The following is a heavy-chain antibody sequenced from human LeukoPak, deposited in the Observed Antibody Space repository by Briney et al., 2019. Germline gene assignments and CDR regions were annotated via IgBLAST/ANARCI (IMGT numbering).Heavy chain of an antibody. V-gene: IGHV1-46*01. D-gene: IGHD4-17*01. CDR2: INPSGGST. CDR3: ASADYGDYGMDV. CDR1: GYTFTSYY. J-gene: IGHJ6*02. Sequence: GASVKVSCKASGYTFTSYYMHWVRQAPGQGLEWMGIINPSGGSTSYAQKFQGGVTMTRDTSTSTVYMELSSLRSEDTAVYYCASADYGDYGMDVWGQGTTVTVSS.